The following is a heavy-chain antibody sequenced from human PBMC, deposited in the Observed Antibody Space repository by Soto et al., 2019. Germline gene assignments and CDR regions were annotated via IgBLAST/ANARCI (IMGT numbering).Heavy chain of an antibody. CDR3: AKDGTTTGIHYYAMDV. CDR1: GFTLTSYG. D-gene: IGHD1-1*01. CDR2: IGRGGDT. J-gene: IGHJ6*02. V-gene: IGHV3-23*01. Sequence: PGGSLRLSCEVSGFTLTSYGMNWVRQAPDKGLEWVSTIGRGGDTYYADSVKGRFTISRDNSKNTLFLQMNSLRAGDTALYFCAKDGTTTGIHYYAMDVWGQGTTVTVSS.